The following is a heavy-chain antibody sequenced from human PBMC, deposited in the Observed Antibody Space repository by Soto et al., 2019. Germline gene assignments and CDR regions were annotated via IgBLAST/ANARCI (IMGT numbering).Heavy chain of an antibody. Sequence: QVQLVESGGGVVQPGRSLRLSCAASGFTFSSYAMHWVRQAPGKGLEWGAVISYDGSNKYYADSMKGRFTISRDNSKNALYLQMISLRAEDTAVYYCASTEQWLVPFHPWGQGTLVTVSS. CDR2: ISYDGSNK. CDR3: ASTEQWLVPFHP. J-gene: IGHJ5*02. CDR1: GFTFSSYA. D-gene: IGHD6-19*01. V-gene: IGHV3-30-3*01.